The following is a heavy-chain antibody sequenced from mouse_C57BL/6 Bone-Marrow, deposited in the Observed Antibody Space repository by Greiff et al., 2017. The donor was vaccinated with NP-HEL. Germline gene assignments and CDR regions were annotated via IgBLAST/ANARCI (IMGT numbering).Heavy chain of an antibody. V-gene: IGHV14-4*01. J-gene: IGHJ3*01. CDR3: TTFYYGSSLFAY. CDR2: IDPENGDT. Sequence: LQQSGAELVRPGASVKLSCTASGFNIKDDYMHWVKQRPEQGLEWIGWIDPENGDTEYASKFQGKATITADTSSNTAYLQLSSLTSEDTAVYYCTTFYYGSSLFAYWGQGTLVTVSA. D-gene: IGHD1-1*01. CDR1: GFNIKDDY.